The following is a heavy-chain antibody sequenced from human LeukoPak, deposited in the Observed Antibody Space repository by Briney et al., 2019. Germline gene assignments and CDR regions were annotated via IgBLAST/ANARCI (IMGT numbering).Heavy chain of an antibody. J-gene: IGHJ5*02. Sequence: GRSLRLSSAASGFTFSSYGMHWVRQAPGKGLEWVAVISYDGSNKYYADSAKGRFTISRDNSKNTLYLQMNSLRAEDTAVYYCAKGVAVAGWFDPWGQGTLVTVSS. D-gene: IGHD6-19*01. V-gene: IGHV3-30*18. CDR2: ISYDGSNK. CDR1: GFTFSSYG. CDR3: AKGVAVAGWFDP.